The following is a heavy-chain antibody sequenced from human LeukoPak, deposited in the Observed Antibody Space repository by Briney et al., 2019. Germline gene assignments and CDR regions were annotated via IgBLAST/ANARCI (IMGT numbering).Heavy chain of an antibody. CDR2: ISSSGSTI. D-gene: IGHD3-22*01. CDR1: GFTFSSFE. Sequence: GGSLRLSCAASGFTFSSFEMNWVRQAPGKGLEWVSYISSSGSTIYYADSVKGRFTISRDNAKNSLYLQMNSLRAEDTAVYYCARDAEVGYFDSSNFYDYWGQGTLVTVPS. J-gene: IGHJ4*02. V-gene: IGHV3-48*03. CDR3: ARDAEVGYFDSSNFYDY.